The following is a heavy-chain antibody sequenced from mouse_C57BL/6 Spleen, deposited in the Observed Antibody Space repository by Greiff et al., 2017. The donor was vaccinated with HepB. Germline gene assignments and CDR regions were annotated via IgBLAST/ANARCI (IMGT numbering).Heavy chain of an antibody. Sequence: DVQLVESGAGLVKPGGSLKLSCAASGFTFSSYAMSWVRQTPEKRLEWVAYISSGGDYIYYADTVKGRFTISRDNARNTLYLQMSSLKSEDTAMYYCTRGTSTMVTTMDYWGQGTSVTVSS. CDR3: TRGTSTMVTTMDY. D-gene: IGHD2-2*01. V-gene: IGHV5-9-1*02. CDR1: GFTFSSYA. J-gene: IGHJ4*01. CDR2: ISSGGDYI.